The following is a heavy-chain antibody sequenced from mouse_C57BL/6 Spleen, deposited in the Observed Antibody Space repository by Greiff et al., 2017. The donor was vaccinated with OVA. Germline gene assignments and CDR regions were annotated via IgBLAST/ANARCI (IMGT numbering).Heavy chain of an antibody. D-gene: IGHD2-5*01. V-gene: IGHV1-7*01. J-gene: IGHJ2*01. CDR1: GYTITSYW. Sequence: VQLLQSGAELVKPGASVKLSCTASGYTITSYWMHWVKQRPGRGLEWIGYINPSSGYTKYNPKFKNKATLTADKSSSTAYMQLSILTSEHTAVDYGATNESIYTDSKDFFDYWGQGTTLTVSS. CDR2: INPSSGYT. CDR3: ATNESIYTDSKDFFDY.